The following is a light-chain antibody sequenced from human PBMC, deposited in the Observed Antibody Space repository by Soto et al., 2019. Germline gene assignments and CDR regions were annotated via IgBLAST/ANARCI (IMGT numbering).Light chain of an antibody. Sequence: QPVLTQPPSASGSLGASVTLTCTLSSGYSNYEVDWYQQRPGKGPRFVMRVGTGGIVGSKGDGIPDRFSVLGSGLNRNLTIKNIQEEDESDYHCGADHGSGSNFVSVVFGGGTKLTVL. CDR3: GADHGSGSNFVSVV. V-gene: IGLV9-49*01. J-gene: IGLJ2*01. CDR2: VGTGGIVG. CDR1: SGYSNYE.